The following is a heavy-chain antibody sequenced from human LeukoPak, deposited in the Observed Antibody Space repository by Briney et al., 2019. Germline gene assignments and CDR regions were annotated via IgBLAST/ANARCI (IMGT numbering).Heavy chain of an antibody. CDR3: ATITGVWGTYRFDS. V-gene: IGHV3-74*01. Sequence: PGGSLRLSCGASGFTFSSYWMHWVRQAPGKGLVWISRINSDGSTTSYADSVKGRFTISRDNAKNSLYLQMNSLRAEDTAVYYCATITGVWGTYRFDSWGQGTLVTVSS. CDR2: INSDGSTT. CDR1: GFTFSSYW. J-gene: IGHJ4*02. D-gene: IGHD3-16*02.